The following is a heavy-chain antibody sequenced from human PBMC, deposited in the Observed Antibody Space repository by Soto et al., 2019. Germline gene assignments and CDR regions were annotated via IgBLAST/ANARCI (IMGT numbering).Heavy chain of an antibody. J-gene: IGHJ4*02. CDR3: ARDITKGACYLYY. D-gene: IGHD1-20*01. CDR1: GFTFSSYW. CDR2: INEDGSVR. Sequence: ELQLVESGGGLVQPGGSLRLSCAASGFTFSSYWMTWVRQAPGRGLEWVANINEDGSVRAYVDSVKGGFTISRDTARKSGNLQMNSLRAEDTAVYYCARDITKGACYLYYWGQGTLVTVSS. V-gene: IGHV3-7*01.